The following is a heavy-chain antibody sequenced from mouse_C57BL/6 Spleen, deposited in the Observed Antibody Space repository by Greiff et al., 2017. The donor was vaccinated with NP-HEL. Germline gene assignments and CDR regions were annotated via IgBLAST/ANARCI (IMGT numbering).Heavy chain of an antibody. CDR1: GFTFSSYA. V-gene: IGHV5-9-1*02. CDR3: TRGGKLHYYAMDY. CDR2: ISSGGDYI. J-gene: IGHJ4*01. Sequence: EVQGVESGEGLVKPGGSLKLSCAASGFTFSSYAMSWVRQTPEKRLEWVAYISSGGDYIYYADTVKGRFTISRDNARNTLYLQMSSLKSEDTAMYYCTRGGKLHYYAMDYWGQGTSVTVSS. D-gene: IGHD2-1*01.